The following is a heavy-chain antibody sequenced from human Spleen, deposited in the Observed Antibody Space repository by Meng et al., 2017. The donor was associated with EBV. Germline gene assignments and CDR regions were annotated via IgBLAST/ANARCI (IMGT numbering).Heavy chain of an antibody. V-gene: IGHV3-33*01. D-gene: IGHD6-19*01. Sequence: QVQLVVSGGGVVQPGRSLRLSCAASGFTFSSYGMHWVRQAPGKGLEWVAVIWFDGSNKYYADSVKGRFTVSRDNSKNTLYLQMNSLRAEDTAVYYCARGWDSSGWGNWFDTWGQGPLVTVSS. J-gene: IGHJ5*02. CDR3: ARGWDSSGWGNWFDT. CDR2: IWFDGSNK. CDR1: GFTFSSYG.